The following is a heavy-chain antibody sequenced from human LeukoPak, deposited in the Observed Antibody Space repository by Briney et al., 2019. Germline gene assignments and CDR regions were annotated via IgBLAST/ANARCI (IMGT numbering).Heavy chain of an antibody. D-gene: IGHD2-2*02. J-gene: IGHJ4*02. V-gene: IGHV3-30*02. Sequence: PGGSLRLSCSVSGITFSNYGMHWVRQAPGKGLEWVAFVRDDGNREYYEDSLKGRIAISRDNFKNTLYLQMNNVRPDDTAVYYCAKNRYGTSYHTLDYWGQGTLATVAS. CDR1: GITFSNYG. CDR3: AKNRYGTSYHTLDY. CDR2: VRDDGNRE.